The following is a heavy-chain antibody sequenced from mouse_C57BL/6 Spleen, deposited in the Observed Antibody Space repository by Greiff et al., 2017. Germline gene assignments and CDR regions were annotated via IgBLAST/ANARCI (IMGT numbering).Heavy chain of an antibody. D-gene: IGHD3-2*02. V-gene: IGHV1-80*01. CDR2: IYPGDGDT. Sequence: VKLQESGAELVKPGASVKISCKASGYAFSSYWMNWVKQRPGKGLEWIGQIYPGDGDTNYNGKFKGKATLTADKSSSTAYMQLSSLTSEDSAVYFCARGDSSGLAWFAYWGQGTLVTVSA. CDR1: GYAFSSYW. CDR3: ARGDSSGLAWFAY. J-gene: IGHJ3*01.